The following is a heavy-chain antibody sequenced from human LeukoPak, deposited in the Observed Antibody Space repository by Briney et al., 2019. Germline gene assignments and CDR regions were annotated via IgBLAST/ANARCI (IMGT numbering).Heavy chain of an antibody. D-gene: IGHD3-3*01. Sequence: SETLSLTCTVSGYSISSGYYWGWIRQPPGKGLEWIGSIYYSGTTNYNPSLKSRVTISVDTSKNQFSLKLSSVTAADTAVYYCARLYYDFWSGYYSVNYGWFDPWGQGTLVTVSS. CDR3: ARLYYDFWSGYYSVNYGWFDP. CDR2: IYYSGTT. V-gene: IGHV4-61*01. CDR1: GYSISSGYY. J-gene: IGHJ5*02.